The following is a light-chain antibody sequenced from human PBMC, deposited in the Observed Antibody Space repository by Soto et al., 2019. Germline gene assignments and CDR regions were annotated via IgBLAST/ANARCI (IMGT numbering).Light chain of an antibody. Sequence: QSVLTQPPSVSAAPGQKVTISCSGSSSNIGGNSVSWYQQLPGTAPKLLIYDDNKRPSGIPDRFSGSKSGTSATLGITGFQTGDEADYYCLSYGGRNNEGFGPRTKVTVL. CDR1: SSNIGGNS. J-gene: IGLJ1*01. CDR2: DDN. CDR3: LSYGGRNNEG. V-gene: IGLV1-51*01.